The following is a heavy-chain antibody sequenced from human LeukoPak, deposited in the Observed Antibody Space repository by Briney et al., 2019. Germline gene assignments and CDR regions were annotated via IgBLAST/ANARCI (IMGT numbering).Heavy chain of an antibody. J-gene: IGHJ4*02. Sequence: SETLSLTCTVSGGSISSYYWSWIRQPPGKGLEWIGYIYYSGTTNYNPSLKSRVTISVDTSKNQFSLKLTSVAAADTAVYYCARDVFWRGSDYWGQGTLVTVSS. V-gene: IGHV4-59*01. CDR3: ARDVFWRGSDY. CDR1: GGSISSYY. D-gene: IGHD3-3*01. CDR2: IYYSGTT.